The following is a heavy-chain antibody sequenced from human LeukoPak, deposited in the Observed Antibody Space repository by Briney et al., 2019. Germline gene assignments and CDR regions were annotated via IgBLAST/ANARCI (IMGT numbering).Heavy chain of an antibody. Sequence: ASETLSLTCTVSGGSVSDFYWTWIRQPPGKGLEWIGYVYYSGSANYNPSLKSRVTISVDTSKNQFSLKLSSVTAADTAVYYCARGGGSYFVLGDYWGQGTLVTVSS. CDR3: ARGGGSYFVLGDY. V-gene: IGHV4-59*08. CDR1: GGSVSDFY. CDR2: VYYSGSA. J-gene: IGHJ4*02. D-gene: IGHD1-26*01.